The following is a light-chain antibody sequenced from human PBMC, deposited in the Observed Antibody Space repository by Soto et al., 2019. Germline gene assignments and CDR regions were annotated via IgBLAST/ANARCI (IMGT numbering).Light chain of an antibody. CDR3: QQYGNATRP. J-gene: IGKJ5*01. V-gene: IGKV3-11*01. CDR1: QSFXDY. CDR2: DTS. Sequence: ITLTQSPSAVSLSPGERATLSCRASQSFXDYFAWYQQKPGQAPRFLXSDTSSTARGIPARLSGSGSMTAFTLTISRLEPDDFAPYYCQQYGNATRPFAQGTRLEI.